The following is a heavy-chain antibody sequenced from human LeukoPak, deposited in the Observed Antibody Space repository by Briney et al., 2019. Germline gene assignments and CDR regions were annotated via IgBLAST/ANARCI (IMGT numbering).Heavy chain of an antibody. D-gene: IGHD3/OR15-3a*01. V-gene: IGHV1-69*04. Sequence: GASVKVSCKASGGTFGNSALSWVRQAPGQGLEWLGRIIPTVGLIHYAQKFRGRGTISADESMTTAFLELTSLRSDDTAVYFCTRGLGSKREDFWGQGTLVTVSA. CDR1: GGTFGNSA. CDR2: IIPTVGLI. J-gene: IGHJ4*02. CDR3: TRGLGSKREDF.